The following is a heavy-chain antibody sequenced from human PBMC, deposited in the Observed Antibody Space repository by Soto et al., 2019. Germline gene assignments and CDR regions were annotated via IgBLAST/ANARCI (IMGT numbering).Heavy chain of an antibody. V-gene: IGHV4-61*01. D-gene: IGHD1-1*01. J-gene: IGHJ5*02. CDR3: ARAFQVQLEPQPNWFDP. CDR1: GGSVSSGSYY. Sequence: PSETLSLTCTVSGGSVSSGSYYWSWIRQPPGKGLEWIGYIYYSGSTNYNPSLKSRVTISVDTSKNQFSLKLSSVTAADTAVYYCARAFQVQLEPQPNWFDPWGQGTLVTVSS. CDR2: IYYSGST.